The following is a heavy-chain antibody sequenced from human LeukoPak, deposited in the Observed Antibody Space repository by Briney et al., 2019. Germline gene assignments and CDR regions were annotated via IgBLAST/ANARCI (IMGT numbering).Heavy chain of an antibody. Sequence: SETLSLTCTVSGGSISSSSNYWGWVRQPPGKGLEWVGSIFYSGITYYNPSLKSRVNISEDTSKNQFSLKMTSMTAADTAIYYCWLEKVVAAYFDSWGQGTLVTVSS. CDR2: IFYSGIT. CDR3: WLEKVVAAYFDS. CDR1: GGSISSSSNY. J-gene: IGHJ4*02. D-gene: IGHD2-15*01. V-gene: IGHV4-39*07.